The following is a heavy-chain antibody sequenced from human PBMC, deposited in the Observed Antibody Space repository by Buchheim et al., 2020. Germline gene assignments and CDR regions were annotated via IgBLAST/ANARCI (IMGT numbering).Heavy chain of an antibody. Sequence: EVQLVESGGGLVQPGGSLRLSCAASGFTFSTHWMNWVRQAPGKGLEWVANINQDGSEKYYVDSVKGRFTISRDNAKNSLFLQMNSLSGEDTAVYYCVRGRKYYYNCNFDSWGQGT. V-gene: IGHV3-7*01. D-gene: IGHD2/OR15-2a*01. CDR2: INQDGSEK. CDR1: GFTFSTHW. CDR3: VRGRKYYYNCNFDS. J-gene: IGHJ4*02.